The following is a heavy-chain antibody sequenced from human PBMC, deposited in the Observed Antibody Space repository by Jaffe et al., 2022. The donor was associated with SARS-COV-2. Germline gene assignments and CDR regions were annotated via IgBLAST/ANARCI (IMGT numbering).Heavy chain of an antibody. J-gene: IGHJ6*03. CDR3: AKRVVEVAGRYYFYMDV. D-gene: IGHD6-19*01. Sequence: DVQLVESGGGLVQPGGSLRLSCAASGFTFSSYAMSWVRQAPGKGLEWVSAIGGSGGNTYYADSVKGRFTISRDNSKNTLYLQMNSLRVEDTAVYYCAKRVVEVAGRYYFYMDVWGKGTTVTVS. CDR1: GFTFSSYA. V-gene: IGHV3-23*04. CDR2: IGGSGGNT.